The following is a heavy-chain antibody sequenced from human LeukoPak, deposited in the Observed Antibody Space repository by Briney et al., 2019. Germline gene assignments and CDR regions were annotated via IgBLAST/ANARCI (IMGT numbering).Heavy chain of an antibody. CDR3: ARGSAAMINYFDY. Sequence: ASGKVSCKASGYTFTGYYMHWVRQAPGQGLEWMGWINPNRGGTNYAQKLQGRVTMTTDTSTSTAYMELRSLRSDDTAVYYCARGSAAMINYFDYWGQGTLVTVSS. D-gene: IGHD5-18*01. CDR2: INPNRGGT. J-gene: IGHJ4*02. CDR1: GYTFTGYY. V-gene: IGHV1-2*02.